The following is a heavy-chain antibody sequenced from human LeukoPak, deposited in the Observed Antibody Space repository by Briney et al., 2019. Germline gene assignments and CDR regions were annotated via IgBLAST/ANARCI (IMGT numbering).Heavy chain of an antibody. J-gene: IGHJ4*02. CDR2: ISGSGGST. CDR3: AKPPLSDTAMVKEDSDY. Sequence: GGSLRLSCAASVFTFSRFAMHWVRQAPGKGLEWVSAISGSGGSTYYADSVKGRFTISRDNSKNTLYLQMNSLRAEDTAVYYCAKPPLSDTAMVKEDSDYWGQGTLVTVSS. D-gene: IGHD5-18*01. V-gene: IGHV3-23*01. CDR1: VFTFSRFA.